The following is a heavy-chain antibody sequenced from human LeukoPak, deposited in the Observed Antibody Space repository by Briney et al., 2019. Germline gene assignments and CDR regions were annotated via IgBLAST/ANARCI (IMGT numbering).Heavy chain of an antibody. V-gene: IGHV4-34*01. Sequence: SETLSLTCSVSSVSINGYYWSWIRQPPGKGLEWIGEINHSGSTNYNPSLKGRVTISVDTSKNQFSLKLSSVTAADTAVYYCARGLVSSSWYDYWGQGTLVTVSS. D-gene: IGHD6-13*01. J-gene: IGHJ4*02. CDR1: SVSINGYY. CDR3: ARGLVSSSWYDY. CDR2: INHSGST.